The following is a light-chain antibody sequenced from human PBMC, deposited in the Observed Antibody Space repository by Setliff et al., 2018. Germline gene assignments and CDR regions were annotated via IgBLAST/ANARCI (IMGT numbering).Light chain of an antibody. CDR2: SND. CDR3: AAWDDSLNGHV. CDR1: SSNIGAGFG. J-gene: IGLJ1*01. V-gene: IGLV1-40*01. Sequence: QSVLTQPPSVSGAPGQTVSISCTVSSSNIGAGFGVHWYQQLPGTVPKLLIYSNDYRPSGVPDRFSASKSGTSASLAISGPQSEDEADYYCAAWDDSLNGHVFGTGTKVTV.